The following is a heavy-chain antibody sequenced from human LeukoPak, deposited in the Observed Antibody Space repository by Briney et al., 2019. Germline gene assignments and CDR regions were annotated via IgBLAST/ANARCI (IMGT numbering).Heavy chain of an antibody. Sequence: GGSLRLSCAASGFTYSSYEMNWVRQAPGKGLEWVSYISSSGSTIYYADSVKGRFTISRDNAKNSLYLQMNSLRAEDTAVYYCARAAGRREDHWGHGTLVTVSS. CDR1: GFTYSSYE. CDR2: ISSSGSTI. J-gene: IGHJ4*01. V-gene: IGHV3-48*03. CDR3: ARAAGRREDH.